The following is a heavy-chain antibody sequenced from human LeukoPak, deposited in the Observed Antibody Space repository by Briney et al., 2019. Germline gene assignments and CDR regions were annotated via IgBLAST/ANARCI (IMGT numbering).Heavy chain of an antibody. CDR1: GFTFSSYW. Sequence: GGSLRLSCAASGFTFSSYWMSWVRQAPGKGLEWVANIKQDGSEKYYEDSVKGRFTISRDNAKNSLYLQMNSLRAEDTAVYYCARKGSGVLLWFGELLLGAFDIWGQGTMVTVSS. D-gene: IGHD3-10*01. J-gene: IGHJ3*02. V-gene: IGHV3-7*01. CDR3: ARKGSGVLLWFGELLLGAFDI. CDR2: IKQDGSEK.